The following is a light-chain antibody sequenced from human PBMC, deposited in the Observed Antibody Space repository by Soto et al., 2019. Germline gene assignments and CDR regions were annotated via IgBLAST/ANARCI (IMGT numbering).Light chain of an antibody. J-gene: IGLJ1*01. CDR2: EVS. CDR3: YSYTTSSTYV. CDR1: SSDVGGYNY. Sequence: QSVLTQPASVSGSPGQSITISCTGTSSDVGGYNYVSWYQQHPGRVPKLILYEVSDRPSGVSDRFSGSKSGNTASLTISGLQAEDEADDYCYSYTTSSTYVFGTGTKLTVL. V-gene: IGLV2-14*01.